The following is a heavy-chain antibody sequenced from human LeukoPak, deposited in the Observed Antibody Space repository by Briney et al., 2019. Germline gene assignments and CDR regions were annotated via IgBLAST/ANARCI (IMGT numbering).Heavy chain of an antibody. D-gene: IGHD3-3*01. CDR2: INHSGST. CDR3: ARIQYDFWSGYTNWFDP. V-gene: IGHV4-34*01. CDR1: GGSFSGYY. Sequence: PSETLSLTCAVSGGSFSGYYWSWIRQPPGKGLEWIGEINHSGSTNYNPSLKSRVTISVDTSKNQFSLKLSSVTAADTAVYYCARIQYDFWSGYTNWFDPWGQGTLVTASS. J-gene: IGHJ5*02.